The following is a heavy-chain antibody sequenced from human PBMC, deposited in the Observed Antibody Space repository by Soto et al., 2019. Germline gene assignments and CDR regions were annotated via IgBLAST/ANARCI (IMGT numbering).Heavy chain of an antibody. D-gene: IGHD4-17*01. Sequence: QEQLVESGGGVVQPGRSLRLSCAASRFNFRSYGMHWVRQAPGKGLEWVAVIWYDGSKTYYTDSVKGRFTISRDNSENTLYLHMNRLRAEDTAVYYCAREPVGDYDLGRNYYHYGMDVWGQGTTVTVSS. J-gene: IGHJ6*02. CDR3: AREPVGDYDLGRNYYHYGMDV. CDR1: RFNFRSYG. CDR2: IWYDGSKT. V-gene: IGHV3-33*01.